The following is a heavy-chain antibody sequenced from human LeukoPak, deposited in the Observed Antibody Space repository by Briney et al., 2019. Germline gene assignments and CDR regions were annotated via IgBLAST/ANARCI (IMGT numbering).Heavy chain of an antibody. D-gene: IGHD6-13*01. CDR1: EFTFSSYT. J-gene: IGHJ4*02. CDR3: ARLAAGNSGPLDY. Sequence: GGSLRLSCAASEFTFSSYTMNWVRQAPGKGLEWVSSISSRSSYIYYADSVKGRFTISRDNAKNSLYLQMNSLRAEDTAVYYCARLAAGNSGPLDYWGQGTLVTVSS. V-gene: IGHV3-21*01. CDR2: ISSRSSYI.